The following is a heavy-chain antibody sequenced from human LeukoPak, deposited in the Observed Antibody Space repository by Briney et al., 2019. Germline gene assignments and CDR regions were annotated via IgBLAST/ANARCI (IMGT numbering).Heavy chain of an antibody. D-gene: IGHD1-26*01. Sequence: PGGSLRLSCAASGFTFSSYAMSWVRQAPGKGLEWIGSIYYTGSTYQNPSLKSRVTISVDTSKNQFSLKVNSVTAADTAVYYCGRNGGSYPFPFDYWGQGTLVTVSS. J-gene: IGHJ4*02. CDR3: GRNGGSYPFPFDY. V-gene: IGHV4-39*01. CDR1: GFTFSSYA. CDR2: IYYTGST.